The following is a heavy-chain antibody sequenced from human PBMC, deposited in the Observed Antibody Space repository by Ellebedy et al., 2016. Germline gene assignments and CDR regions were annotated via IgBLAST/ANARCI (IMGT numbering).Heavy chain of an antibody. CDR1: GFTLRSFS. J-gene: IGHJ3*02. V-gene: IGHV3-21*01. D-gene: IGHD3-22*01. CDR3: ARWSFYDNSSGEDAFDI. Sequence: GESLKISCAASGFTLRSFSMNWVRQAPGKGLEWVSSISSSSSNIYYADSVKGRFTISRDNAKNSLYLQMNSLRAEDTALYYCARWSFYDNSSGEDAFDIWGQGTKVTVSS. CDR2: ISSSSSNI.